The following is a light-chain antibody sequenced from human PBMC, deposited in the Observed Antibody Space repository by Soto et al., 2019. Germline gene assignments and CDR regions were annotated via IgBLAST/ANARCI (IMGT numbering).Light chain of an antibody. CDR3: QQRSDWPLT. V-gene: IGKV3-11*01. Sequence: EIVLTQSPATLSLSPGERATLSCRASQSVGSYLAWYQQKAGQAPRLLIYDASHRATAIPARFSGSGSGTDFTLTISSLEPEDFAVYYCQQRSDWPLTFGGGTKVDIK. J-gene: IGKJ4*01. CDR1: QSVGSY. CDR2: DAS.